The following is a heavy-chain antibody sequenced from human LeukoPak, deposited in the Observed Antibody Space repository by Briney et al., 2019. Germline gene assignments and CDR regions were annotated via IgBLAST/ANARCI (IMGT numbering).Heavy chain of an antibody. CDR1: GFTFSSYG. CDR3: AKGKGSYHFDY. V-gene: IGHV3-30*18. J-gene: IGHJ4*02. Sequence: QPGGSLRLSCAASGFTFSSYGMHWVRQAPGKGLEWVAVISYDGSNKYYADSVKGRFTISRDNSKNTLYLQMNSLRAEDTAVYYCAKGKGSYHFDYWGQGTLVTVSS. CDR2: ISYDGSNK. D-gene: IGHD1-26*01.